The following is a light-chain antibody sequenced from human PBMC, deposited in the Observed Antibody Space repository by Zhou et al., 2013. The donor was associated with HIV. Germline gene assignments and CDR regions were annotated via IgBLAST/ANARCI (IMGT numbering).Light chain of an antibody. J-gene: IGKJ5*01. Sequence: DVVMTQSPLSLPVTLGQAASISCRSSQSLVHSDGSTYLNWFHQRPGQSPRRLIYKVSNRDSGVPDRFSGSGSGTDFTLTISRVEAEDVGVYYCMQGTHWPPVSFGQGTRLEIK. V-gene: IGKV2-30*02. CDR2: KVS. CDR3: MQGTHWPPVS. CDR1: QSLVHSDGSTY.